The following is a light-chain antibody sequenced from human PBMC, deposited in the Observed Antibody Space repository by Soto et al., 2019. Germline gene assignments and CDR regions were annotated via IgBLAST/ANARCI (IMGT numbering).Light chain of an antibody. CDR3: SSYRSNRIYV. Sequence: QSVLTQPASVSGSPGQSITISCTGTNSDIGAYHYVSWYQQHPGKAPKLMIFEVTARPSGVSNRFSGSKSGNTASLTISGLQAEDEADYYCSSYRSNRIYVFGTGTKVTVL. CDR1: NSDIGAYHY. V-gene: IGLV2-14*01. CDR2: EVT. J-gene: IGLJ1*01.